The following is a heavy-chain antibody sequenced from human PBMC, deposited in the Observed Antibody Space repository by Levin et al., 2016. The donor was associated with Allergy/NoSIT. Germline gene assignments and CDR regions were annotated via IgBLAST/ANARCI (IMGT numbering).Heavy chain of an antibody. CDR3: ARSDQWLAPDYYYYYGMDV. D-gene: IGHD6-19*01. J-gene: IGHJ6*02. CDR2: INPNSGGT. V-gene: IGHV1-2*02. Sequence: WVRQAPGQGLEWMGWINPNSGGTNYAQKFQGRVTMTRDTSISTAYMELSRLRSDDTAVYYCARSDQWLAPDYYYYYGMDVWGQGTTVTVSS.